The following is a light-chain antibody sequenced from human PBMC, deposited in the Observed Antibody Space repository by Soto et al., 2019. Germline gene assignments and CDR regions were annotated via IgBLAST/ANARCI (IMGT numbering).Light chain of an antibody. CDR3: VQGIHWPCT. CDR2: TVS. V-gene: IGKV2-30*01. CDR1: QSLVSSDGHTY. J-gene: IGKJ2*02. Sequence: DVVMTQSPLSLPVTLGQPASISCRSSQSLVSSDGHTYLIWLQQRPGQSPRRLIYTVSIRDSGVPDRFIGSGSGTDFTLKISRVEAEDVGVYYCVQGIHWPCTFVQGTRLEIK.